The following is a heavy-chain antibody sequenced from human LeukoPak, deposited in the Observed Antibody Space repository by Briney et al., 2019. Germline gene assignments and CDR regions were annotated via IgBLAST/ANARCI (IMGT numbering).Heavy chain of an antibody. CDR2: IYPDDSDT. V-gene: IGHV5-51*01. Sequence: GESLKISCKGSGYRFNAYWIAWVRRMPGKGLEWMGIIYPDDSDTRYSPSFQGQVTISADKSVRTAYLQWSSLKASDTAMYYCARPNITSYYDSRGYDAFDVWGQGTMVTVS. CDR1: GYRFNAYW. CDR3: ARPNITSYYDSRGYDAFDV. J-gene: IGHJ3*01. D-gene: IGHD3-22*01.